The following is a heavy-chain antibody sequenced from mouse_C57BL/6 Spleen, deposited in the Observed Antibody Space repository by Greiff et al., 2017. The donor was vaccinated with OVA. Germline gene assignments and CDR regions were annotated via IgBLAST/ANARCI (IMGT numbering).Heavy chain of an antibody. D-gene: IGHD1-1*01. V-gene: IGHV1-47*01. CDR2: FHPYNDDT. CDR3: ARNDCGSAPYFDY. J-gene: IGHJ2*01. Sequence: VKLQESGAELVKPGASVKMSCKASGYTFTTYPIEWMKQHPGQSLEWIGNFHPYNDDTKYNEKFKGKATLTVEKSSSTVYLELSRLTSDDSAVYSSARNDCGSAPYFDYWGQGTTLTVSS. CDR1: GYTFTTYP.